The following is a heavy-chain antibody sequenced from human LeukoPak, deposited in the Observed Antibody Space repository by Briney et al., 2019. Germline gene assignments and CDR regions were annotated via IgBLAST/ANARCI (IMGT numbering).Heavy chain of an antibody. V-gene: IGHV3-23*01. CDR1: GFTFSTYG. D-gene: IGHD6-13*01. CDR2: ISGSGGST. J-gene: IGHJ6*02. CDR3: ASLDTSSSISLAYYGMDV. Sequence: PGGSLRLSCAASGFTFSTYGMSWVRQAPGKGLEWVSVISGSGGSTYYADSVRGRFTISRDNSKNTLYLQMNSLRAEDTAVCYCASLDTSSSISLAYYGMDVWGQGTTVTVSS.